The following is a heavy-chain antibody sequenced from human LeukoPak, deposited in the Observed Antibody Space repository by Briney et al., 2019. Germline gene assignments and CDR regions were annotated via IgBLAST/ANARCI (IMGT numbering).Heavy chain of an antibody. CDR1: GFTFSSYW. CDR2: IDSYGSST. D-gene: IGHD3-10*01. Sequence: GGSLRLSCAASGFTFSSYWMHWVRQAPGKGLVWVSRIDSYGSSTSFADSVKGRFTISRDNAKNSLYLQMNSLRAEDTAVYYCARVDPGSYLMFYYVDFWGQGTLVTVSS. V-gene: IGHV3-74*01. J-gene: IGHJ4*02. CDR3: ARVDPGSYLMFYYVDF.